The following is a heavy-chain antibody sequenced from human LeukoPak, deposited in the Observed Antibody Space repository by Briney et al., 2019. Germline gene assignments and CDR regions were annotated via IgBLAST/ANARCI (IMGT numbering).Heavy chain of an antibody. CDR2: ISYDGSNK. D-gene: IGHD5-12*01. V-gene: IGHV3-30*03. J-gene: IGHJ4*02. CDR3: APRGYSGYEAPFDY. Sequence: GGSLRLSCAASGFTFSSYGMHWVRQAPGKGLEWVAVISYDGSNKYYADSVKGRFTISRDNSKNTLYLQMNSLRAEDTAVYYCAPRGYSGYEAPFDYWGQGTLVPVSS. CDR1: GFTFSSYG.